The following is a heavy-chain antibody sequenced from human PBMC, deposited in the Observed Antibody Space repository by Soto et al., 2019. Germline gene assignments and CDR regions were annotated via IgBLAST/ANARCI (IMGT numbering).Heavy chain of an antibody. V-gene: IGHV3-30-3*01. CDR1: GFTFSSYA. CDR2: ISYDGSNK. D-gene: IGHD3-16*02. CDR3: ARDNVWGSYRYTAPDY. Sequence: WGSLKLSCAASGFTFSSYAMHWVRQAPGKGLEWVAVISYDGSNKDYGDSVKGRFTISRDNSQNTLYLQMNSLRPEDTAVYYCARDNVWGSYRYTAPDYWGQGTRVTVSS. J-gene: IGHJ4*02.